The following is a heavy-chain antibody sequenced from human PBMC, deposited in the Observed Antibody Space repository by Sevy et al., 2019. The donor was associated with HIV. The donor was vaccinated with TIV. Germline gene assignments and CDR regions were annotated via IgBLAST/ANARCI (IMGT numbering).Heavy chain of an antibody. V-gene: IGHV4-59*01. CDR3: ARGQDTAMADDAFDI. CDR2: IYYSGST. D-gene: IGHD5-18*01. J-gene: IGHJ3*02. CDR1: GGSISSYY. Sequence: SETLSLTCTVSGGSISSYYWSWIRQPPGKGLEWIGCIYYSGSTNYNPSLKSRVTISVDTSKNQFSLKLSSVTAADTAVYYCARGQDTAMADDAFDIWGQGTMVTVSS.